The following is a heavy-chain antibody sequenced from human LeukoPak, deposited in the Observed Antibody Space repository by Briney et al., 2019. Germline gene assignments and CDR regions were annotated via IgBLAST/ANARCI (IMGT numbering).Heavy chain of an antibody. CDR2: INHSGST. CDR1: GGSFSGYY. J-gene: IGHJ4*02. D-gene: IGHD3-10*01. Sequence: SETLSLTCAVYGGSFSGYYWSWIRQPPGKGLEWIGEINHSGSTNYNPSLKGRVTISVDTSKNQFSLKLSSVTAADTAVYYCARRVPYGPPIYWGQGTLVTVSS. CDR3: ARRVPYGPPIY. V-gene: IGHV4-34*01.